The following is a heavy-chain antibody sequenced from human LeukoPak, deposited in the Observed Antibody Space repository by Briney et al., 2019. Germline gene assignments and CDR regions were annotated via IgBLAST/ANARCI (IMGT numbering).Heavy chain of an antibody. J-gene: IGHJ4*02. CDR3: ARGDYDSSGYYLPLFDY. D-gene: IGHD3-22*01. CDR2: INHSGNT. V-gene: IGHV4-34*01. Sequence: SETLSLTCAVYGGSFSGYYWSWIRQPPGKGLEWIGEINHSGNTNYNPSLKSRVTISVDTSKNQFSLKLSSVTAADTAVYYCARGDYDSSGYYLPLFDYWGQGTLVTVSS. CDR1: GGSFSGYY.